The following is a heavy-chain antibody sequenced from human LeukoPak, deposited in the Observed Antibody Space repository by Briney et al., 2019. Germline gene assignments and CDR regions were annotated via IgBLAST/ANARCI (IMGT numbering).Heavy chain of an antibody. Sequence: PSETLSLTCTVSGGSISSYYWSWIRQPPGKGLEWIGYICYSGSTNYNPSLKSRVTISVDTSKNQFSLKLSSVTAADTAVYYCARFRYYDSSGYYPYYFDYWGQGTLVTVSS. CDR2: ICYSGST. J-gene: IGHJ4*02. V-gene: IGHV4-59*01. CDR3: ARFRYYDSSGYYPYYFDY. D-gene: IGHD3-22*01. CDR1: GGSISSYY.